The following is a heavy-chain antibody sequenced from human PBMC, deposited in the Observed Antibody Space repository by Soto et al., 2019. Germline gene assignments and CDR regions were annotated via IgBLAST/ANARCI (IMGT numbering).Heavy chain of an antibody. V-gene: IGHV1-18*01. J-gene: IGHJ6*02. CDR1: GYTFTSYG. CDR3: AREGYDFWSGYYDWANYYYGMDV. D-gene: IGHD3-3*01. CDR2: ISAYNGNT. Sequence: ASVRVSCKXSGYTFTSYGISWVRQAPGQGLEWMGWISAYNGNTNYAQKLQGRVTMTTDTSTSTAYMELRSLRSDDTAVYYCAREGYDFWSGYYDWANYYYGMDVWGQGTTVTVSS.